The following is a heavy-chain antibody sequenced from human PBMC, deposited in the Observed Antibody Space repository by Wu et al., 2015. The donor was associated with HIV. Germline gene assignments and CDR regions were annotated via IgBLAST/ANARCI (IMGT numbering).Heavy chain of an antibody. CDR1: GYTLSDYY. V-gene: IGHV1-2*02. CDR2: INPKSGAT. CDR3: AREWGVKNWNYRYFDLR. J-gene: IGHJ4*02. D-gene: IGHD1-7*01. Sequence: QVQLVQSGAEVKKPGASVSVSCKASGYTLSDYYIHWVRQAPGQGLEWMGWINPKSGATIFAQKFQGRVTMTRDTSISTAYMELSSLRSDDTAVYYCAREWGVKNWNYRYFDLRGDQGTLVTVSS.